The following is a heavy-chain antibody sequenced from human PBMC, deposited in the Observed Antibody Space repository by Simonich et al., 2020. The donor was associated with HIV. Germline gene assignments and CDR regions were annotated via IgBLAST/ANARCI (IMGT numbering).Heavy chain of an antibody. D-gene: IGHD4-17*01. Sequence: QVQLQQWGAGLLKPSETLSLTCAVYGGSFSGYSWSWSRQPPGQGRDWIGELNHSGSTTTNPSLKSRVTISVDTSKNQFSLKLSSVTAADPAVYYCAIRHPTTVTTPYFDYWGQGTLVTVSS. J-gene: IGHJ4*02. CDR1: GGSFSGYS. V-gene: IGHV4-34*02. CDR2: LNHSGST. CDR3: AIRHPTTVTTPYFDY.